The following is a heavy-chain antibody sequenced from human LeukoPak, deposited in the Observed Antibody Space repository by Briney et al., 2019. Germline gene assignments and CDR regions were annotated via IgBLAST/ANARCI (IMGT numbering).Heavy chain of an antibody. CDR2: IYYGGST. J-gene: IGHJ4*02. V-gene: IGHV4-59*01. CDR3: ARASGHYRSFDY. D-gene: IGHD3-22*01. CDR1: GGSISSYY. Sequence: PSETLSLTCTVSGGSISSYYWSWIRQPPGKGLEWIGYIYYGGSTNYNASLKSRVTISVDTSKNQFSLNLTSVTAADTAVYYCARASGHYRSFDYWGQGTLVTVSS.